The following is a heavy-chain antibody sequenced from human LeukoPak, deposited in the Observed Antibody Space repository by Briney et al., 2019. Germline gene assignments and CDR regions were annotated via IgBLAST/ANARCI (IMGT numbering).Heavy chain of an antibody. CDR1: GGSFSRYY. V-gene: IGHV4-34*01. Sequence: PSETLSLTCAVYGGSFSRYYWSWIRQSPGKGLEWIAEIDHRGDTNYNPSGKSRVTISVDTSKNQFSLKVRSLSAADTAVYYCARGATISETGYFDFWGQGTLVTVSS. CDR3: ARGATISETGYFDF. D-gene: IGHD5-24*01. J-gene: IGHJ4*03. CDR2: IDHRGDT.